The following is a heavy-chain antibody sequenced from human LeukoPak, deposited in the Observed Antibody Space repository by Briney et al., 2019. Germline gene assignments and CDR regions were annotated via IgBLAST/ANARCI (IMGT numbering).Heavy chain of an antibody. D-gene: IGHD5-12*01. CDR3: AGYSGYDYYYYYYMDV. Sequence: SETLSLTCAVYGGSFSGYYWSWIRQPPGKGLEWIGEINHSGSTNYNPSLKSRVTISVDTSKNQFSLKLSSVTAADTAVYYCAGYSGYDYYYYYYMDVWGKGTTVTVSS. CDR1: GGSFSGYY. V-gene: IGHV4-34*01. J-gene: IGHJ6*03. CDR2: INHSGST.